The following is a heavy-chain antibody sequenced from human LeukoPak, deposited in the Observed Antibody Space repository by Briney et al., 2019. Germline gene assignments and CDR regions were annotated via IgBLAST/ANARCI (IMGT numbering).Heavy chain of an antibody. Sequence: ASVQVSCKASGYTFTNYGISWVRQAPGQGLEWMGWISAYNGNTDYAQNLPGRGPVTTDTLTSTAYLELRSLRSDDTAVYYCARDQSLVAYSSTWFDFWGQGTPVPVSS. CDR2: ISAYNGNT. CDR3: ARDQSLVAYSSTWFDF. D-gene: IGHD6-13*01. J-gene: IGHJ4*02. CDR1: GYTFTNYG. V-gene: IGHV1-18*01.